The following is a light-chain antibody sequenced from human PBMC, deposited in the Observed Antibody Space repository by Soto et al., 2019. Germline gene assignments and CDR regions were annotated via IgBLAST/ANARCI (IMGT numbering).Light chain of an antibody. J-gene: IGLJ1*01. CDR1: TSDVGNYNY. Sequence: QSVLTQPASVSGSPGQSITISCTGTTSDVGNYNYVSWYQQHPGKAPKLIIYEVSNRPSGVSDRFSGSKSGNMASLTISGLQAEDEADYFCGSYTTSRSLDYVCGSGTKVTVL. CDR3: GSYTTSRSLDYV. CDR2: EVS. V-gene: IGLV2-14*01.